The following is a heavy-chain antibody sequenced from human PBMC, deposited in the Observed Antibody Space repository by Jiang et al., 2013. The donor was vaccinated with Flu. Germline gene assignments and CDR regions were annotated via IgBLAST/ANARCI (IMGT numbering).Heavy chain of an antibody. CDR2: IIPILGIA. D-gene: IGHD6-19*01. V-gene: IGHV1-69*02. Sequence: SSVKVSCKASGGTFSSYTISWVRQAPGQGLEWMGRIIPILGIANYAQKFQGRVTITADKSTSTAYMELSSLRSEDTAVYYCARTAAVAGKNFDYWGQGTLVTVSS. CDR1: GGTFSSYT. CDR3: ARTAAVAGKNFDY. J-gene: IGHJ4*02.